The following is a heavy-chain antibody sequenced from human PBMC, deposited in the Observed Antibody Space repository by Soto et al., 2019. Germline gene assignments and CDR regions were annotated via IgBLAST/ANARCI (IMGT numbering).Heavy chain of an antibody. CDR3: ARTLYGDNVDY. CDR2: MNPNSGNT. V-gene: IGHV1-8*01. CDR1: GYTITSYD. J-gene: IGHJ4*02. D-gene: IGHD4-17*01. Sequence: QVQLVQSGAEVKKLGASVKVSCKASGYTITSYDSKWVRQATEQGLEWMGWMNPNSGNTGYAQKFQGRVTMTRNTSISTAYMELSSLRSEDTAVYYCARTLYGDNVDYWGQGTLVTVCS.